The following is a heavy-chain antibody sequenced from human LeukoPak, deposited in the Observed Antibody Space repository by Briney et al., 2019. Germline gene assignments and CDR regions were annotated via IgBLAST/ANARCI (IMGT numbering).Heavy chain of an antibody. J-gene: IGHJ6*02. Sequence: GGSLRLSCAASGFTFSSYGMHWVRQAPGKGLEWVAVISYDGSNKYYADSVKGRFTISRDNSKNTLYLQMNSLRAEDTAVYYRAKDLAVLSSYYYYGMDVWGQGTTVTVSS. CDR1: GFTFSSYG. V-gene: IGHV3-30*18. D-gene: IGHD1-1*01. CDR3: AKDLAVLSSYYYYGMDV. CDR2: ISYDGSNK.